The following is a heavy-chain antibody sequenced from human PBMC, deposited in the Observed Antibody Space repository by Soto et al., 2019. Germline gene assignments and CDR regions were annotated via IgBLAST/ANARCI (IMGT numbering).Heavy chain of an antibody. Sequence: PGGSLRLSCAASGLTFSSYAMVWVRQTPAKGLEWVAIIGASGSSTDYLDSVKGRFTISRDNSRNILFLQMNSLRAGDTAIYYCASATTPTEYWGQGTQVTAPQ. CDR2: IGASGSST. CDR1: GLTFSSYA. J-gene: IGHJ4*02. CDR3: ASATTPTEY. V-gene: IGHV3-23*01. D-gene: IGHD4-17*01.